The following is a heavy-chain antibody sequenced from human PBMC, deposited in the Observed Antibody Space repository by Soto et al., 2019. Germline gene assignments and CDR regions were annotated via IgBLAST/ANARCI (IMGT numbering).Heavy chain of an antibody. CDR1: GFTFTSFS. J-gene: IGHJ4*02. CDR3: ARESEDLTPNFDY. CDR2: ISSPTNYI. V-gene: IGHV3-21*06. Sequence: GSLRPSCAASGFTFTSFSINIFRHAPLKWLEWVSSISSPTNYIYYGDSMKGRFTISRDNAKNSLYLEMNSLRAEDTAVYYCARESEDLTPNFDYWGQGTLVTVSS.